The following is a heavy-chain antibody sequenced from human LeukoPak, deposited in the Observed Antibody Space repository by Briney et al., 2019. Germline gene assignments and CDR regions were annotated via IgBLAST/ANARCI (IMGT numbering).Heavy chain of an antibody. V-gene: IGHV1-2*06. CDR1: GYTFTGYY. CDR3: AGEDNSSGYRPFDI. Sequence: ASVKVSRQGSGYTFTGYYIHWVRQAPGQGVAGVGRINTNNGGTNYAQKLPGRLTMTRDMSMSTAYMELSRLRSVDTSVYYCAGEDNSSGYRPFDIWGQGTMVTVPS. D-gene: IGHD3-22*01. CDR2: INTNNGGT. J-gene: IGHJ3*02.